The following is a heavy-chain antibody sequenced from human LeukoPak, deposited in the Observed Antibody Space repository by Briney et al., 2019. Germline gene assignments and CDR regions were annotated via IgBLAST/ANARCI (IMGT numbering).Heavy chain of an antibody. Sequence: SETLSLTCTVSGGSISGYYWSWIRQPPGEGLEWIGYIHYSGSTNYNPSLKSRVTISVDTSKIQFSLKLSSVTAADTAVYYCAREAVAGMYHFDYWGQGTLVTVSS. CDR3: AREAVAGMYHFDY. D-gene: IGHD6-19*01. J-gene: IGHJ4*02. CDR2: IHYSGST. V-gene: IGHV4-59*08. CDR1: GGSISGYY.